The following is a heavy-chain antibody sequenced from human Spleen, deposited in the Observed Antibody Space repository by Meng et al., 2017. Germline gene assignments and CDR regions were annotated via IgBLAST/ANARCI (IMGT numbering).Heavy chain of an antibody. CDR1: GYTFTSYG. CDR2: ISAYNGNT. Sequence: ASVKVSCKTSGYTFTSYGISWVRQAPGQGREWMGWISAYNGNTDYAQKFQGRVTMNTDTSTSTAYMELRSLRSDDTAVYYCARCPTRSYYYDSSGAFGYWGQGTLVTVSS. J-gene: IGHJ4*02. V-gene: IGHV1-18*01. D-gene: IGHD3-22*01. CDR3: ARCPTRSYYYDSSGAFGY.